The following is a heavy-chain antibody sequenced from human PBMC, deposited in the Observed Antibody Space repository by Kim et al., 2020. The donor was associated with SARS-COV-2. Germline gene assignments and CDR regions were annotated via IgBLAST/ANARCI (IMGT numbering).Heavy chain of an antibody. J-gene: IGHJ2*01. CDR3: ERRMSNTSDRGRRNGDL. V-gene: IGHV4-34*01. D-gene: IGHD2-8*01. Sequence: SETLSLTCAVYGGSFSSYYLSWIRQPPGKGLEWVGEINHSGGTNYNHSPTSRGTISVDTSKNQYSLKLTSVTAADTAVYVCERRMSNTSDRGRRNGDL. CDR1: GGSFSSYY. CDR2: INHSGGT.